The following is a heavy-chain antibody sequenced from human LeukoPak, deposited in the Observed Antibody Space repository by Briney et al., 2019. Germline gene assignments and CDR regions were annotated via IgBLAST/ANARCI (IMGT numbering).Heavy chain of an antibody. V-gene: IGHV4-4*07. Sequence: SETLSLTCTVSGGSISSYYWSWIRQPAGKGLEWIGRIYTSGTTNYNPSLKSRVTISIDKSKNQLSPRLSSVTAADTAVYYCARNGYYCIDVWGKGTTVIVSS. CDR3: ARNGYYCIDV. D-gene: IGHD2-8*01. J-gene: IGHJ6*03. CDR1: GGSISSYY. CDR2: IYTSGTT.